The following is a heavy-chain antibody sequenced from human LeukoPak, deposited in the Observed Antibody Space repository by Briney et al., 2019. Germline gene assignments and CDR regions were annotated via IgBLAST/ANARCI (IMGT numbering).Heavy chain of an antibody. D-gene: IGHD3-22*01. J-gene: IGHJ4*02. V-gene: IGHV1-2*04. Sequence: GASVKVSCKASGYTFTGYYMHWVRQAPGQGLEWMGWINPNSGGTNYAQKFQGWVTMTRDTSINTAYMELSRLRSDDTAVYYCANPRYDSSGYYYVDWGQGTLVTVSS. CDR2: INPNSGGT. CDR3: ANPRYDSSGYYYVD. CDR1: GYTFTGYY.